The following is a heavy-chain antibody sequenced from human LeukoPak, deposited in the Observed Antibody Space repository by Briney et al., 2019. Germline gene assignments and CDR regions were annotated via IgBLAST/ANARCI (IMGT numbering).Heavy chain of an antibody. Sequence: ASVTVSCKASGYTFTGYYMHWVRQAPGQGLEWMGWINPNCDGTNYAQKFQGRVSMTRDTSISTAYMELSRLRSDDTAMYYCAREGVAGTNYYFDYWGQGTLVTVSS. CDR2: INPNCDGT. V-gene: IGHV1-2*02. J-gene: IGHJ4*02. CDR1: GYTFTGYY. CDR3: AREGVAGTNYYFDY. D-gene: IGHD6-19*01.